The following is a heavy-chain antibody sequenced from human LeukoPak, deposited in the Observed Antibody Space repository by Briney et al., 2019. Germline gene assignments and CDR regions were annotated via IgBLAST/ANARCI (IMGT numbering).Heavy chain of an antibody. Sequence: GGSLRLSCAASGFTVSSNYMSWVRQAPGKGLEWVSSISSSSSYIYYADSVKGRFTISRDNAKNPLYLQMNSLRAEDTAVYYCARAKPDYYDSSGYIRGWGQGTLVTVSS. CDR3: ARAKPDYYDSSGYIRG. D-gene: IGHD3-22*01. J-gene: IGHJ4*02. CDR2: ISSSSSYI. V-gene: IGHV3-21*01. CDR1: GFTVSSNY.